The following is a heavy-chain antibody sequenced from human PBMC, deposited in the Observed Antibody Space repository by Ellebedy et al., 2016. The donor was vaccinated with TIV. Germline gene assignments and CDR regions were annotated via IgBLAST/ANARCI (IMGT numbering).Heavy chain of an antibody. V-gene: IGHV3-23*01. CDR3: ASTTYSYDMSGYFYLAYFDY. CDR1: GITFNDYA. Sequence: GGSLRLXXAASGITFNDYALSWVRQAPGKGLEWVASISGNGGNTYYAESVKGRFTISGDNSKNTVYLEMSSLRAEDTAVYFCASTTYSYDMSGYFYLAYFDYWGQGTLVTVSS. J-gene: IGHJ4*02. CDR2: ISGNGGNT. D-gene: IGHD3-22*01.